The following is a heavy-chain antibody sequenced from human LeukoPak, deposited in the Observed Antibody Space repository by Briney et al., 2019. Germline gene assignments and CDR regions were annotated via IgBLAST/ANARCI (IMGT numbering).Heavy chain of an antibody. Sequence: ASVKVSCKASGFTFTRSAVQWVRQARGQRLEWIGWIVVGSGNTNYAQKFQERVTITRDMSTSTAYMELSSLRSEDTAVYYCAASSGYYFFVLDYWGQGTLVTVSS. V-gene: IGHV1-58*01. J-gene: IGHJ4*02. D-gene: IGHD3-22*01. CDR1: GFTFTRSA. CDR2: IVVGSGNT. CDR3: AASSGYYFFVLDY.